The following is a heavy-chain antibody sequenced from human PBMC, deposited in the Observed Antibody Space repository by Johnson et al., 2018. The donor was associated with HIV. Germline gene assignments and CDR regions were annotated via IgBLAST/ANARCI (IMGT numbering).Heavy chain of an antibody. CDR3: ARDGVYSSPHDSFDI. CDR2: INWNSGSM. Sequence: QLVESGGGLVQPGRSLRLSCAASGFTFDDYAMHWVRQTPGKGLEWVSGINWNSGSMGYADSVKGRFTISRDNAKNSMYLQMDNLRIEDTAVYYCARDGVYSSPHDSFDIWGQGTMVTVSS. CDR1: GFTFDDYA. V-gene: IGHV3-9*01. D-gene: IGHD6-19*01. J-gene: IGHJ3*02.